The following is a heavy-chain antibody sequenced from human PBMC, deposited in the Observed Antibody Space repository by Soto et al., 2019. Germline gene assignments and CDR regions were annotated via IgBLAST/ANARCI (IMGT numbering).Heavy chain of an antibody. CDR2: ISGSGGST. CDR1: GFTFSSYA. Sequence: GGSLRLSCAASGFTFSSYAMSCVRQAPGKGLEWVSAISGSGGSTYYADSVKGRFTISRDNSKNTLYLQMNSLRAEDTAVYYCAKRTYYYDSSGYYLTPWGQGTLVTVSS. D-gene: IGHD3-22*01. CDR3: AKRTYYYDSSGYYLTP. V-gene: IGHV3-23*01. J-gene: IGHJ5*02.